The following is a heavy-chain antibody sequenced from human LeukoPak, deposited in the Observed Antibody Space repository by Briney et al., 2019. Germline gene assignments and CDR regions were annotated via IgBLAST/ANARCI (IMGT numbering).Heavy chain of an antibody. J-gene: IGHJ4*02. CDR1: GASINSTKW. D-gene: IGHD6-13*01. Sequence: PSETLSLTCAVSGASINSTKWWTWVRQPPGKGLEWIGEIYHSGGTNYNPSLKSRVTISADKSRNQFSLKLNSVTAADTAVYYCARGSTWSDYWGQGTLVTVSS. CDR3: ARGSTWSDY. CDR2: IYHSGGT. V-gene: IGHV4-4*02.